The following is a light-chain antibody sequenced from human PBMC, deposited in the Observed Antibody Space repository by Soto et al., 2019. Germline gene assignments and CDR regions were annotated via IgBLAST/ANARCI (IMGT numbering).Light chain of an antibody. J-gene: IGLJ2*01. CDR2: EVF. V-gene: IGLV2-8*01. Sequence: QSALTQPPSASGSPGQSLTISCTGTSSDVGGYNYVSWYHQHPGKAPKLIIYEVFKRPSGVPDRFSASKSGASASLAISGLQAEDEADYYCQSYESSLSGWIFGGGTKLTVL. CDR3: QSYESSLSGWI. CDR1: SSDVGGYNY.